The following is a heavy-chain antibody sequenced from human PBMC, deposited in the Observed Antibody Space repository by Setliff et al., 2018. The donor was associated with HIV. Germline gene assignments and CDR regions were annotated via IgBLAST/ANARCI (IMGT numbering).Heavy chain of an antibody. CDR2: MNHSEH. J-gene: IGHJ6*04. Sequence: SETLSLTCAVYGGSFSGYSWTWIRQSPGEGLEWIGEMNHSEHYYNPTLKSRVTISMDTSKNQFSLELSSVTAADTALYYCVRTITTFGVIGRGGRMDVWGKGTTVTVSS. D-gene: IGHD3-3*01. CDR1: GGSFSGYS. V-gene: IGHV4-34*01. CDR3: VRTITTFGVIGRGGRMDV.